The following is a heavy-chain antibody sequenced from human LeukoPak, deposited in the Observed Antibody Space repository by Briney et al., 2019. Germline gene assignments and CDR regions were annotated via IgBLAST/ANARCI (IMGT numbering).Heavy chain of an antibody. Sequence: SSETLSLTCSVSGASVSDGNYYWSWIRQPPGKGLEWIGYMFYSESTKYNPSLKSRVTISVDKSKNQFSLHMSSVTAADTAVYYCASTSNSALGFPYFDHWGQGSLVTVSS. D-gene: IGHD5-18*01. CDR1: GASVSDGNYY. V-gene: IGHV4-61*01. CDR3: ASTSNSALGFPYFDH. CDR2: MFYSEST. J-gene: IGHJ4*02.